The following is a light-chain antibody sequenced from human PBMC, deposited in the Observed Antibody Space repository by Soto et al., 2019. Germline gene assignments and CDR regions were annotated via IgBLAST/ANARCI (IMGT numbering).Light chain of an antibody. CDR3: QQSYSHLYT. J-gene: IGKJ2*01. Sequence: DIQMTQSPSSLSASLGDRVTITCRASQSISSFLNWYQQTPGKAPKLLIYAASSLQSGVPSRFTGNGSGTDFTLTISSLQPEDFATYFCQQSYSHLYTFGQGTKVDIK. CDR1: QSISSF. V-gene: IGKV1-39*01. CDR2: AAS.